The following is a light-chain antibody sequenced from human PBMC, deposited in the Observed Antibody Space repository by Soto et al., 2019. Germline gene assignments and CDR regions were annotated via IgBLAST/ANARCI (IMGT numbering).Light chain of an antibody. V-gene: IGKV1-5*03. CDR1: QSISDW. CDR3: QYYDSYSWT. Sequence: DIQMTQSPSTLSASVGDRVTITCRASQSISDWLAWYQQKPGKAPKFLIYKASNLESGVPSRFSGRGSGTEFTLTISSLQPDDFATYYCQYYDSYSWTFGQGTKVEIK. J-gene: IGKJ1*01. CDR2: KAS.